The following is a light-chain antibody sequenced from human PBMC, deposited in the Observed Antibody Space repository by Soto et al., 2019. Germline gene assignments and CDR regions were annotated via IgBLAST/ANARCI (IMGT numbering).Light chain of an antibody. CDR3: QHTNNFHFT. CDR2: TAS. V-gene: IGKV1-12*01. CDR1: QGISSW. Sequence: DIQMTQSPSSVSASVGDRVTITCRASQGISSWLAWYQQKPGRAPRLLIYTASRLQSGVPPRFSGSGSGTDFTLTINSLQPEDFATYYCQHTNNFHFTFGRGTRLEIK. J-gene: IGKJ5*01.